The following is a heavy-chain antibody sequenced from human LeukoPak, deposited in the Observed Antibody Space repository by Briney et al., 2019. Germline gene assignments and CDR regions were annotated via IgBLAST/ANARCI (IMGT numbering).Heavy chain of an antibody. CDR2: IYYSGIT. J-gene: IGHJ4*02. D-gene: IGHD5-12*01. CDR3: ASGGYSGYAFDY. Sequence: PSETLSLTCTVSGGSISSFYWSWIRQPPGKGLQWIGYIYYSGITRYNPSLKSRVTTSVDTSKNQFSLKLSSVTAADTAVYYCASGGYSGYAFDYWGQGILVTVSS. CDR1: GGSISSFY. V-gene: IGHV4-59*01.